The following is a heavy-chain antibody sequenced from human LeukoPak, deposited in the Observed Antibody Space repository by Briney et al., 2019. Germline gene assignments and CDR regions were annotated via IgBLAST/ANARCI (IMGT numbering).Heavy chain of an antibody. CDR2: ISSSSSYI. V-gene: IGHV3-21*01. Sequence: GGSLRLSCAVSGFTFSSYSMNWVRQAPGKGLEWVSSISSSSSYIYYADSVKGVFTISSNNAKNSLYLQMNSLRAEDTAVYYCESHYGGKDYYYGMDVWGQGTTVTVSS. CDR1: GFTFSSYS. CDR3: ESHYGGKDYYYGMDV. D-gene: IGHD4-23*01. J-gene: IGHJ6*02.